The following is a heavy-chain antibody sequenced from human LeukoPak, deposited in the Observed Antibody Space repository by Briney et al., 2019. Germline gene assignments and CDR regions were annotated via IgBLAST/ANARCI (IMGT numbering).Heavy chain of an antibody. V-gene: IGHV1-46*01. D-gene: IGHD3-10*01. CDR3: ARDYHGSGSLTTFDS. Sequence: GASLKVSCKASGYTFTSFFMYWVRQAPGQGLEWMGIINPRGGSATSAQRFQGRLTVTRDTSTSTVYMELSSLTSEDTAVYYCARDYHGSGSLTTFDSWGQGTLVPVSS. CDR2: INPRGGSA. CDR1: GYTFTSFF. J-gene: IGHJ4*02.